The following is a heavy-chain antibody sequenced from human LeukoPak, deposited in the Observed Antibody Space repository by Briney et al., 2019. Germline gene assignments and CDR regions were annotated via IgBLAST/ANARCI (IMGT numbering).Heavy chain of an antibody. V-gene: IGHV5-51*01. J-gene: IGHJ6*02. D-gene: IGHD2-15*01. CDR1: GYSFSNYW. CDR2: VHPGDSNI. CDR3: XRALYXYGMDV. Sequence: GESLKISCKGSGYSFSNYWIDWVRQMPGKGLEWIGIVHPGDSNIKYSPSFQGQVTISADKSISTAYLQWSSLKASDTAMYYCXRALYXYGMDVWGQGXTXTXSS.